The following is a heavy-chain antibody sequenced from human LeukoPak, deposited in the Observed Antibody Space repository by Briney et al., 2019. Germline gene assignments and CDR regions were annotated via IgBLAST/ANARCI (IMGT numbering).Heavy chain of an antibody. J-gene: IGHJ3*01. Sequence: GGSLRLSCAASGFIFSSYSMNWVRQAPGKGPEWVSFIQYDGSHENYSDSVKGRFTISRDNSRNTLYLQMYSLRPDDTAVYYCAKDLFFWGQGTVVTVSS. CDR2: IQYDGSHE. CDR3: AKDLFF. CDR1: GFIFSSYS. V-gene: IGHV3-30*02. D-gene: IGHD3-9*01.